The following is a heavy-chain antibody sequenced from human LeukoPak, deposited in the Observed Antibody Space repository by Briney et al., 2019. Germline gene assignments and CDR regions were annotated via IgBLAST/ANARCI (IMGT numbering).Heavy chain of an antibody. Sequence: GESLKISCKGSGYSFTSYWIGWVRQMPGKGLEWMGIIYPGDSDTRYSPSFQGQVTISADKSISTAYLQWSSLKASDTAMYYCARLPYCGADCYPNWFDPWGQGTLVTVSS. D-gene: IGHD2-21*02. J-gene: IGHJ5*02. CDR1: GYSFTSYW. V-gene: IGHV5-51*01. CDR2: IYPGDSDT. CDR3: ARLPYCGADCYPNWFDP.